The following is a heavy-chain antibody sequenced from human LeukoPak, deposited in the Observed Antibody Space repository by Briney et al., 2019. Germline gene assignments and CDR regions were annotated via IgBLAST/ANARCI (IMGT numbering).Heavy chain of an antibody. V-gene: IGHV1-3*01. CDR3: ARVHSRGDMALDY. CDR1: GYTFTSYG. J-gene: IGHJ4*02. D-gene: IGHD3-22*01. CDR2: INAGNGNT. Sequence: ASVKVSCKASGYTFTSYGISWVRQAPGQRLEWMGWINAGNGNTKYSQKFQGRVTITRDTSASTAYMELSSLRSEDTAVYYCARVHSRGDMALDYWGQGTLVTVSS.